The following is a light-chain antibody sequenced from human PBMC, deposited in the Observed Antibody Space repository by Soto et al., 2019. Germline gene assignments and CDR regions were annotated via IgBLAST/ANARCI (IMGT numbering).Light chain of an antibody. CDR1: NSNVGSNT. CDR3: AAWDDGRRAVV. J-gene: IGLJ2*01. V-gene: IGLV1-44*01. Sequence: QPVLTQPPSVSGTPGQRITISCSGSNSNVGSNTVNWYQQLPGAAPKLLMYTDDQQPPRVPDRFSGSKSGTAASLAISGLLSEDEAEYYCAAWDDGRRAVVFGGGTKVTVL. CDR2: TDD.